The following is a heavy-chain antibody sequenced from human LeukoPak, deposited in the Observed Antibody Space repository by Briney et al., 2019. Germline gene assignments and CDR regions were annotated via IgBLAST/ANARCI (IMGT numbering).Heavy chain of an antibody. CDR2: INPNSGGT. CDR1: GYTFTGYY. V-gene: IGHV1-2*02. CDR3: ARAPPRSSSLD. J-gene: IGHJ4*02. D-gene: IGHD6-13*01. Sequence: ASVKVSCKASGYTFTGYYMHWVRQAPGQGFEWMGWINPNSGGTNYAQKFQGRVTMTRDTSISTAYMELSRLGSDDTAVYYCARAPPRSSSLDWGQGTLVTVSS.